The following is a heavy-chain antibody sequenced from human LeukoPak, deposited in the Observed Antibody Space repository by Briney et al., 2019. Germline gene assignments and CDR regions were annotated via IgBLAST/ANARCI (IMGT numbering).Heavy chain of an antibody. CDR2: ISSTGST. V-gene: IGHV4-61*02. CDR1: GGSISSGGHY. Sequence: PSQTLSLTCTVSGGSISSGGHYWSWIRQPAGKGLEYLGRISSTGSTNYNPSLKSRVTISVDTSKNQFSLKLSSVTAADTAVYYCARGRVRGDYGLWDRGTLVTVSS. J-gene: IGHJ2*01. D-gene: IGHD4-17*01. CDR3: ARGRVRGDYGL.